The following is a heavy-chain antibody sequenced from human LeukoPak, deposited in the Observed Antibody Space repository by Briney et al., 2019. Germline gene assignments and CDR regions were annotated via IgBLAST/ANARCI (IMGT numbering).Heavy chain of an antibody. J-gene: IGHJ4*02. Sequence: GGSLRLSCAASGFTFSSYAMHWVRQAPGKGLVWVSRVKRDGSSTSCAASVKGRFTNARKNARNTLYLQMNSLRAEDTAVYYCARDGFLGPVTAYLDFWGQGTPVTVSS. CDR3: ARDGFLGPVTAYLDF. CDR2: VKRDGSST. V-gene: IGHV3-74*01. D-gene: IGHD2-21*02. CDR1: GFTFSSYA.